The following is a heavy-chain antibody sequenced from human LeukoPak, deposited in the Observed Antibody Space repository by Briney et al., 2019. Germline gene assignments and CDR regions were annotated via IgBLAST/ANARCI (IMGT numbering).Heavy chain of an antibody. V-gene: IGHV3-21*01. D-gene: IGHD6-6*01. CDR2: ISSSSSYI. J-gene: IGHJ4*02. CDR1: GFTFSSYS. Sequence: PGGSLRLSCAASGFTFSSYSMNWVRQAPGKGLEWVSSISSSSSYIYYADSVKGRFTISRDNAKNSLYLQMNSLRAEDTAVYYCARVAVAARPRRTYYFDYWGQGTLVTVSS. CDR3: ARVAVAARPRRTYYFDY.